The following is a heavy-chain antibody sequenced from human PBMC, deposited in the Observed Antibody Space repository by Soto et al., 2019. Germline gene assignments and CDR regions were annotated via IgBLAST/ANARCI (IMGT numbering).Heavy chain of an antibody. J-gene: IGHJ6*02. CDR1: GGTFTSYT. CDR2: IIPGFDST. D-gene: IGHD5-18*01. V-gene: IGHV1-69*01. Sequence: QVHLVQSGAEVRKPGSSVKVSCTTSGGTFTSYTVSWVRQAPGQGLQWMGGIIPGFDSTFYAQKFQGRGTITADESTSSAYMELRGLRSEDTAVYYCARDQGLFVHTGMVIDYDGMDVWGPGTTVTVSS. CDR3: ARDQGLFVHTGMVIDYDGMDV.